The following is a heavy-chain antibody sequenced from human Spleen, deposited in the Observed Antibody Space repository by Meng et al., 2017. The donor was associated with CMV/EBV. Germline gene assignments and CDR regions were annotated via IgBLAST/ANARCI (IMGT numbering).Heavy chain of an antibody. Sequence: SETLSLTCTVSGGSISSYYWRWIRQPPGKGLEWIGYIYYSGSTNYNPSLKSRVTISVDTSKNQFSLKLSSVTAADTAVYYCARRIVGANYFDYWGQGTLVTVSS. CDR1: GGSISSYY. CDR3: ARRIVGANYFDY. V-gene: IGHV4-59*01. J-gene: IGHJ4*02. CDR2: IYYSGST. D-gene: IGHD1-26*01.